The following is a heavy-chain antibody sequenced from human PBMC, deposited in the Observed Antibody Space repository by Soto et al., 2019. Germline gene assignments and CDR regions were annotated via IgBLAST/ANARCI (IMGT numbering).Heavy chain of an antibody. D-gene: IGHD3-22*01. J-gene: IGHJ5*02. CDR2: IYYSGST. V-gene: IGHV4-39*01. CDR1: GGSISSSSYY. Sequence: SETLSLTCTVSGGSISSSSYYWGWIRQPPGKGLEWIGSIYYSGSTYYNPSLKSRVTISVDTSKNQFSLKLSSVTAADTAVYYCARGDYYDSSGYPNWFDPWGQGTLVTVSS. CDR3: ARGDYYDSSGYPNWFDP.